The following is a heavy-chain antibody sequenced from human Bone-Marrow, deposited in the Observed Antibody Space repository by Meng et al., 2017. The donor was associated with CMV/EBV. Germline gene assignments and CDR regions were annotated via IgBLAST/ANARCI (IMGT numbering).Heavy chain of an antibody. CDR2: IKPDGSEK. CDR3: ARHGGWLAF. V-gene: IGHV3-7*01. D-gene: IGHD5-24*01. CDR1: GFTFSTYW. Sequence: GESLKISCAASGFTFSTYWMGWVRQAPGKGLEWVANIKPDGSEKQYVDSVKGRFTISRDNAENSLYLQMNSLRVEDTAVYYCARHGGWLAFWGQGNRVTGAS. J-gene: IGHJ4*02.